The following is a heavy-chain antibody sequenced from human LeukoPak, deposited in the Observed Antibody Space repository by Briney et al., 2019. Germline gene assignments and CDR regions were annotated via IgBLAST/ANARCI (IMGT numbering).Heavy chain of an antibody. Sequence: GESLKISCKASGYTFTSYGISWVRQAPGQGLEWMGWISAYNGNTNYAQKLQGRATMTTDTSTSTAYMELRSLRSDDTAVYYCASPSSGYFGGAFDIWGQGTMVTVSS. V-gene: IGHV1-18*01. CDR2: ISAYNGNT. D-gene: IGHD3-22*01. CDR1: GYTFTSYG. J-gene: IGHJ3*02. CDR3: ASPSSGYFGGAFDI.